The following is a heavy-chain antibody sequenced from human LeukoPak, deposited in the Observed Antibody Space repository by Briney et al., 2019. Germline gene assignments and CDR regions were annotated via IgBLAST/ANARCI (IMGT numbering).Heavy chain of an antibody. J-gene: IGHJ4*02. CDR2: LSNTGNL. CDR3: ARRGDTPMIGDH. Sequence: GGSLRLSCAASGFTFSSYGMNWVRHAPGKGLEWLSYLSNTGNLHYAQSVKGRFTISGDNAKNSLYLQMDGLRVEDTAVYYCARRGDTPMIGDHWGQGILVTVAS. CDR1: GFTFSSYG. V-gene: IGHV3-48*01. D-gene: IGHD5-18*01.